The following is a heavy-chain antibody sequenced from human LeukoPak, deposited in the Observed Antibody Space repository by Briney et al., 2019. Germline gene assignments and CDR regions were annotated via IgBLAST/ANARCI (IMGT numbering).Heavy chain of an antibody. Sequence: ASVKVSCKASGYTFTSYGISWVRQAPGQGLEWMGWISAYNGNTNYAQKLQGRVTMTTDTSTSTAYMELRSLRSDDTAVYYCARAYVGYCSGGSCYEGRVAAFDIWGQGTMVTVSS. J-gene: IGHJ3*02. D-gene: IGHD2-15*01. CDR3: ARAYVGYCSGGSCYEGRVAAFDI. V-gene: IGHV1-18*01. CDR1: GYTFTSYG. CDR2: ISAYNGNT.